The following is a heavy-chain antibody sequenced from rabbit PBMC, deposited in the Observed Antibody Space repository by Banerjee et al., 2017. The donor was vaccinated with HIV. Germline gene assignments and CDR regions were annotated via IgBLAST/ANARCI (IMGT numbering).Heavy chain of an antibody. CDR2: IYTGSSDIT. CDR3: ARCNKYDDYGDVWLDL. Sequence: QSLEESGGDLVKPGASLTLTCAASGFTISSNNWICWVRQAPGKGLEWIACIYTGSSDITDYANWAKGRFTISRTSSTTVALQMTSLTAADTATYFCARCNKYDDYGDVWLDLWGPGTLVTVS. CDR1: GFTISSNNW. V-gene: IGHV1S40*01. J-gene: IGHJ5*01. D-gene: IGHD2-1*01.